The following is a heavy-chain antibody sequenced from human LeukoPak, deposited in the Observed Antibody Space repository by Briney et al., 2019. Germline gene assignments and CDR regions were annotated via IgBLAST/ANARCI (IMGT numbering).Heavy chain of an antibody. D-gene: IGHD5-12*01. CDR2: ISSSGSTI. J-gene: IGHJ5*02. CDR3: ARGSSGYDYAWFDP. Sequence: GGSLRLSCAASGFTFSSYEMNWVRQAPGKGLEWVSYISSSGSTIYYAGSVKGRFTISRDNAKNSLYLQMNSLRAEDTAVYYCARGSSGYDYAWFDPWGQGTLVTVSS. V-gene: IGHV3-48*03. CDR1: GFTFSSYE.